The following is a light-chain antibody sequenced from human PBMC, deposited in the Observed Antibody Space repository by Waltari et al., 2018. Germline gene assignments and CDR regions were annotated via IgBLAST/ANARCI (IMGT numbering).Light chain of an antibody. V-gene: IGLV3-25*03. CDR3: QSADSSGTLKWF. CDR2: KDN. Sequence: SSELTQPPSLSVSPGQTARITCSPDALPTQNTNGYQQKSGQAPLLMIYKDNQRPSGVPERFSGSKSGTTVTLTVSGVQAEDEADYYCQSADSSGTLKWFFGGGTKLTVL. J-gene: IGLJ2*01. CDR1: ALPTQN.